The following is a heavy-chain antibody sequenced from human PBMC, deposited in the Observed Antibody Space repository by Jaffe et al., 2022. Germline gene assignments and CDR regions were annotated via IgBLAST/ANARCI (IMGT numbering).Heavy chain of an antibody. CDR2: IRSKAYGGTT. J-gene: IGHJ3*02. Sequence: EVQLVESGGGLVQPGRSLRLSCTASGFTFGDYAMSWFRQAPGKGLEWVGFIRSKAYGGTTEYAASVKGRFTISRDDSKSIAYLQMNSLKTEDTAVYYCTRRGPDYGDYGDYVFWAFDIWGQGTMVTVSS. CDR1: GFTFGDYA. CDR3: TRRGPDYGDYGDYVFWAFDI. D-gene: IGHD4-17*01. V-gene: IGHV3-49*03.